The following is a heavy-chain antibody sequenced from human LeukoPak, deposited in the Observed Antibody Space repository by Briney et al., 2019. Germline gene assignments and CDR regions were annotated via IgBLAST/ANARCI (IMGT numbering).Heavy chain of an antibody. J-gene: IGHJ4*02. V-gene: IGHV3-23*01. Sequence: PGGSLRLSCAASGFTFSSYAMSWVRQAPGKGLEWVSGTSGSGGSTYYADSVKGRFTISRDNSKNTLYLEMNSLRPEDTALYYCAKDLYANSNWGQGTLVTVSS. CDR3: AKDLYANSN. D-gene: IGHD2/OR15-2a*01. CDR1: GFTFSSYA. CDR2: TSGSGGST.